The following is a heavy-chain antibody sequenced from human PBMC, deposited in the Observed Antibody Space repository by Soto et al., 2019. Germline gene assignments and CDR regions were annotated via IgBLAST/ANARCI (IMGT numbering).Heavy chain of an antibody. CDR2: ISSSSSYI. CDR3: ARDPTRIAARLDGLGRFDP. V-gene: IGHV3-21*01. CDR1: GFTFSSYS. J-gene: IGHJ5*02. Sequence: PGGSLRLSCAASGFTFSSYSMNWVRQAPGKGLEWVSSISSSSSYIYYADSVKGRFTISRDNAKNSLYLQMNSLRAEDTAVYYCARDPTRIAARLDGLGRFDPWGQGTLVTVSS. D-gene: IGHD6-6*01.